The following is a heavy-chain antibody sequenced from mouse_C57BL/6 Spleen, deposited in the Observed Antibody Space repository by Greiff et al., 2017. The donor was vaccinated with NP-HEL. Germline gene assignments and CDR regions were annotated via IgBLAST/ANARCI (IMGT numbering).Heavy chain of an antibody. V-gene: IGHV14-2*01. CDR2: IDPEDGET. J-gene: IGHJ4*01. CDR1: GFNIKDYY. Sequence: EVQLQQSGAELVKPGASVKLSCTASGFNIKDYYMHWVMQRTEQGLEWSGRIDPEDGETKYAPKFQGKATITADTSTNPAYLQLSILTSEDNAVYYGARRTVVAYFAMDYWGQRTSVTVPS. CDR3: ARRTVVAYFAMDY. D-gene: IGHD1-1*01.